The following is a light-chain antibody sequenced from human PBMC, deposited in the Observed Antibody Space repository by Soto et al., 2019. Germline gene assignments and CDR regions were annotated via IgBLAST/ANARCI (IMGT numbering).Light chain of an antibody. V-gene: IGKV3-20*01. CDR3: QQYGSSPRT. CDR2: GAS. Sequence: EIVLTQSPGSLSLSPGDGATLSCRASQSVSSSFLAWYQQKPGQAPRPLIYGASSRATGIPDRFSGSGSGTDFTLTISRLEPEDFAVYYCQQYGSSPRTFGQGTKVEIK. CDR1: QSVSSSF. J-gene: IGKJ1*01.